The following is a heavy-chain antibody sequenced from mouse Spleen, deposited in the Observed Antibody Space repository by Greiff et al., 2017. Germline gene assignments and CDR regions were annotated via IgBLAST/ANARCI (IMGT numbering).Heavy chain of an antibody. CDR2: IWSGGST. Sequence: QVQLQQSGPGLVQPSQSLSITCTVSGFSLTSYGVHWVRQSPGKGLEWLGVIWSGGSTDYNAAFISRLSISKDNSKSQVFFKMNSLQADDTAIYYCARNGKRYLYAMDYWGQGTSVTVSS. CDR1: GFSLTSYG. D-gene: IGHD2-14*01. CDR3: ARNGKRYLYAMDY. J-gene: IGHJ4*01. V-gene: IGHV2-2*01.